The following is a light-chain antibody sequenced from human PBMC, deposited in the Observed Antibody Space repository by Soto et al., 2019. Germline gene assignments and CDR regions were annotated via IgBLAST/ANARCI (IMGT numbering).Light chain of an antibody. CDR2: EVS. V-gene: IGLV2-14*01. Sequence: QSVLTQPASVSGSPGQSITISCTGTSRDVGGYDYVSWYQQHPGKAPKLMVSEVSNRPSGVSDRFSGSKSGNTASLTTSGLQAEDEADYYCSSYTSSTTQVFGTGTKVTV. CDR3: SSYTSSTTQV. J-gene: IGLJ1*01. CDR1: SRDVGGYDY.